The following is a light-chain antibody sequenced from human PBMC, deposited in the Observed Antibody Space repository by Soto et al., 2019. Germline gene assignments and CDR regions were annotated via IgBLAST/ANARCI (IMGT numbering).Light chain of an antibody. CDR2: DAS. CDR3: QQFDDSPFT. Sequence: ASQLTQSPSSLSASVGDSVTITCRASQGISSALAWYQQTPGRAPKLLIYDASTLASGVPSRFSGSRSGTDFTLTVSSLQPEDFATSYCQQFDDSPFTFGPGTKVDI. V-gene: IGKV1D-13*01. J-gene: IGKJ3*01. CDR1: QGISSA.